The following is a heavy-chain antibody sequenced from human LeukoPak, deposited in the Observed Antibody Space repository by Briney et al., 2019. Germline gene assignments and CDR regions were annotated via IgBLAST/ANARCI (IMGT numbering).Heavy chain of an antibody. CDR3: ARDGGNSRYFDL. D-gene: IGHD2-21*02. CDR2: ISSSSSYI. J-gene: IGHJ2*01. V-gene: IGHV3-21*01. Sequence: GGSLRLSCGASGFTFSSYSMNWVRQAPGKGLEWVSSISSSSSYIYYADSVKGRFTISRDNAKNSLYLQMNSLRAEDTAVYYCARDGGNSRYFDLWGRGTLVTVSS. CDR1: GFTFSSYS.